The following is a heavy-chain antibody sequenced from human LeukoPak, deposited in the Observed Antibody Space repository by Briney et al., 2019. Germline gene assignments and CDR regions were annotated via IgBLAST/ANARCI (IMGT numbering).Heavy chain of an antibody. J-gene: IGHJ3*02. CDR3: ARDYALSWYNAVDI. CDR1: GFTFSNYG. CDR2: IRFDGSDQ. V-gene: IGHV3-33*01. Sequence: GTSLRLVCAASGFTFSNYGMHWVRQAPGKGLEWVGVIRFDGSDQYYADSVKGRLTISRDNSKNTLFLQVNSLRAEDTAVYYCARDYALSWYNAVDIWGQGTMVTVS. D-gene: IGHD6-13*01.